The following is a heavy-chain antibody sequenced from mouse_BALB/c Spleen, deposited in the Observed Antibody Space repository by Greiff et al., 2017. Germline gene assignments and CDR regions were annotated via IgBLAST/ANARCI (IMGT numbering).Heavy chain of an antibody. Sequence: QVQLQQSGPELVRPGASVKMSCKASGYTFTSYWMHWVKQRPGQGLEWIGMIDPSNSETRLNQKFKDKATLNVDKSSNTAYMQLSSLTSEDSAVYYCASYDYDGRLAWFAYWGQGTLVTVSA. CDR3: ASYDYDGRLAWFAY. V-gene: IGHV1S127*01. D-gene: IGHD2-4*01. J-gene: IGHJ3*01. CDR1: GYTFTSYW. CDR2: IDPSNSET.